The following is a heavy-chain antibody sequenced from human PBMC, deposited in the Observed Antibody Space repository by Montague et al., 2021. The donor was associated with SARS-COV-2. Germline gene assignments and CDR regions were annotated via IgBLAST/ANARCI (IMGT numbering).Heavy chain of an antibody. CDR3: ARHWWELLSRDYNYYYGMDV. CDR1: GGWNSGADRN. J-gene: IGHJ6*01. D-gene: IGHD2-15*01. V-gene: IGHV4-39*01. Sequence: SETLSLTCTSLGGWNSGADRNCTRMHYPPGSRLEWICAMSYSGGAYYNPSLKSRVTISVDTSTNQFSLNLTSVTAADTSVYYCARHWWELLSRDYNYYYGMDVWGQGTMVTVSS. CDR2: MSYSGGA.